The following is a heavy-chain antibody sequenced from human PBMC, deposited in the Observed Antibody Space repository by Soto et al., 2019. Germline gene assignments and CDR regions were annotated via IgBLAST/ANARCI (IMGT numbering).Heavy chain of an antibody. J-gene: IGHJ4*02. CDR1: GFNFRAYG. Sequence: GGSLRLSCVVSGFNFRAYGMHWVRQAPGRGLEWVAFISYDANNRNYADSVKGRFTISRDNFKNTLFLQMSSLKDEDTALYYCATAFPMGAPFYFDYWGQGTLVTVS. D-gene: IGHD3-16*01. CDR2: ISYDANNR. CDR3: ATAFPMGAPFYFDY. V-gene: IGHV3-30*03.